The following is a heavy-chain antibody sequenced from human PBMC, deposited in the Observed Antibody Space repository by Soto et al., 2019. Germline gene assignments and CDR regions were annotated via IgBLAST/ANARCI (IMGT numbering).Heavy chain of an antibody. D-gene: IGHD2-15*01. CDR2: INHSGST. J-gene: IGHJ3*02. Sequence: QVQLQQWGAGLLKPSETLSLTCAVYGGSFSGYYWSWIRQPPGKGLEWIGEINHSGSTNYNPSLKSRVTISVDTSKNQFSLKLSSVTAADTAVYYCARTIVVLVAAKGDDAFDIWGQGTMVTVSS. CDR3: ARTIVVLVAAKGDDAFDI. CDR1: GGSFSGYY. V-gene: IGHV4-34*01.